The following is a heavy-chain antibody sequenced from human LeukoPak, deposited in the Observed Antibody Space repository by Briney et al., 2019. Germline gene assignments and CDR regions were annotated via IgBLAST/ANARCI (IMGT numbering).Heavy chain of an antibody. V-gene: IGHV4-39*01. J-gene: IGHJ5*02. CDR3: ARHNIFYDSSGYQNWFDP. Sequence: PSETLSLTCSVSSGSISSSNYCWGWIRQPPGKGLEWIASIYSSGSTYYNPSLKSRVTISVDTSKNQFSLKLSSVTAADTAVYYCARHNIFYDSSGYQNWFDPWGQGTQVTVSS. CDR1: SGSISSSNYC. D-gene: IGHD3-22*01. CDR2: IYSSGST.